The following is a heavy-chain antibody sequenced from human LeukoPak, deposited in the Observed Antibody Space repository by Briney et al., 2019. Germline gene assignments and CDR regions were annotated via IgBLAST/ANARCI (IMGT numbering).Heavy chain of an antibody. D-gene: IGHD3-10*01. CDR1: GFTFSSYE. CDR2: ISSSGSTI. CDR3: ARDPYYGSDRYYYMDV. Sequence: GGSLRLSCAASGFTFSSYEMNWVRQAPGKGLEWVSYISSSGSTIYYADSVKGRFTISRDNAKNSLYLQMNSLRAEDTAVYYCARDPYYGSDRYYYMDVWGKGTTVTVSS. V-gene: IGHV3-48*03. J-gene: IGHJ6*03.